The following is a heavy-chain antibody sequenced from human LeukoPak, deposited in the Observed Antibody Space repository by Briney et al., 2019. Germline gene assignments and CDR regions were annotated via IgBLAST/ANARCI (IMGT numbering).Heavy chain of an antibody. D-gene: IGHD3-10*01. V-gene: IGHV3-23*01. CDR2: ISGSGGST. CDR3: AKRGVVIRVILVGFHKEAYYFDS. CDR1: GFTVSSTY. Sequence: GGSETLSCAASGFTVSSTYMRWVRHAPGKGLEWVADISGSGGSTIYADCVKGRFTISRESAKNTLYLQMNSVRAGDTAVYFCAKRGVVIRVILVGFHKEAYYFDSWGQGALVTVSS. J-gene: IGHJ4*02.